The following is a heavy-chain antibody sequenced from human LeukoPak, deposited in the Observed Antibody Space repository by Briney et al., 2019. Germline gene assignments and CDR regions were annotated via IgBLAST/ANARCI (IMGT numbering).Heavy chain of an antibody. CDR1: GFTFDDYA. V-gene: IGHV3-9*01. Sequence: PGGSLRLSCAASGFTFDDYAMHWVRQAPGKGLEWVSGISWNSGSIGYADSVKGRFTISRDNAKNSLYLQMNSLRAEDTALYYCAKDDFSDRSGYFSYWGQGNLVTVSS. D-gene: IGHD3-22*01. J-gene: IGHJ4*02. CDR2: ISWNSGSI. CDR3: AKDDFSDRSGYFSY.